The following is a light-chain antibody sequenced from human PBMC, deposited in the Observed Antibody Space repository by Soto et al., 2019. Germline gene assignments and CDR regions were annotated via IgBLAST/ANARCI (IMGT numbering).Light chain of an antibody. J-gene: IGKJ5*01. CDR1: QSISIN. Sequence: ENVLTQSPGTLSLSPGERAILSCRASQSISINLAWYQQKPGQAPRLLIYAASNRATGVPARFSGSWSGTEFTLTISSLQSEDFAVYYCQQYNNWITFGQGTRLEI. V-gene: IGKV3-15*01. CDR3: QQYNNWIT. CDR2: AAS.